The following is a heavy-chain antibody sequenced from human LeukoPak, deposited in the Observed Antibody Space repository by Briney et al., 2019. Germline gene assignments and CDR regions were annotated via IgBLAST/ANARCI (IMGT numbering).Heavy chain of an antibody. J-gene: IGHJ5*02. CDR3: ARHSGSGSLSRPFDP. CDR1: GDSVTSGTFY. D-gene: IGHD3-10*01. CDR2: VYYTGST. Sequence: SETLSLTCTVSGDSVTSGTFYWAWLRQPPGKGLECIATVYYTGSTYYTPSLKSRVTISIDTSKNQFSLTLRSVVSPDTALYYCARHSGSGSLSRPFDPWGQGTLVTVSS. V-gene: IGHV4-39*01.